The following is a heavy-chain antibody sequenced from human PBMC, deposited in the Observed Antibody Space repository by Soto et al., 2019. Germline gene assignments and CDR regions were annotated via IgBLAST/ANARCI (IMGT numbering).Heavy chain of an antibody. CDR2: TIPLFSTS. CDR1: AGTFNNYA. Sequence: QEQLVQSGPEGKKPGSSVTVSCKASAGTFNNYAICWVRQAPGQGLEWMGGTIPLFSTSSYAQKFQGRVTITAAKATSPVYLEMRNLTSEDTALYYCARAGSRPYYYYGMDVWGKGTTVTVSA. V-gene: IGHV1-69*06. CDR3: ARAGSRPYYYYGMDV. J-gene: IGHJ6*04. D-gene: IGHD1-26*01.